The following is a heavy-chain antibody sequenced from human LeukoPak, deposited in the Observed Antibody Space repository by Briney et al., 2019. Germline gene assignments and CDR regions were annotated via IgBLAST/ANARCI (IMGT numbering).Heavy chain of an antibody. CDR3: AREDRESGGMDV. V-gene: IGHV1-2*02. Sequence: ASVKASCKASGYIFTGNFIHWVRQAPGQGLEWMGWITPETGATHYAEKFQGRVTLTRDTSITTAHMELTRLTSDDTAVYYCAREDRESGGMDVWGQGTAVSVSS. CDR1: GYIFTGNF. J-gene: IGHJ6*02. CDR2: ITPETGAT.